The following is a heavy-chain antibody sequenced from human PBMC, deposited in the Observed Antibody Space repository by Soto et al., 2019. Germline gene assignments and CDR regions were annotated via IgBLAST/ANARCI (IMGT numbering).Heavy chain of an antibody. V-gene: IGHV1-18*01. CDR2: ISAYNGNT. D-gene: IGHD4-17*01. J-gene: IGHJ6*02. Sequence: QVQLVQSGAEVKKPGASVKVSCKASGYTFTSYGISWVRQAPGQGLEWMGWISAYNGNTNYAQKLQGRVTMTTDTYTSAADMGLRSRRADDTAVYYWARGGGDYGGYYYYSGMDVWGQGTTVTVSS. CDR3: ARGGGDYGGYYYYSGMDV. CDR1: GYTFTSYG.